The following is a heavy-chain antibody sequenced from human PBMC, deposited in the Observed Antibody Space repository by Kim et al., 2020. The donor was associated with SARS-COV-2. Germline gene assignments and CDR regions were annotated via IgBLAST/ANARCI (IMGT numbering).Heavy chain of an antibody. CDR3: AREGPNTYYFDY. D-gene: IGHD3-16*01. J-gene: IGHJ4*02. Sequence: SYPQKFQGRVTMTRDTSTSTVYMELSSLRSEDTPVYYCAREGPNTYYFDYWGQGTLVTVSS. V-gene: IGHV1-46*01.